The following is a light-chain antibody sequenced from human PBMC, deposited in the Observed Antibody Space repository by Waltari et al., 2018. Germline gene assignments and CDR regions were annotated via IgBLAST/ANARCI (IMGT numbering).Light chain of an antibody. Sequence: AGHYVNCNQQFPGTAPKLLINENINRPSGGPDRSAGSKSGTSASLAITGLQAEDEANYYCQSYDSSLSAWVFGGGTKLTVL. CDR3: QSYDSSLSAWV. CDR1: AGHY. CDR2: ENI. V-gene: IGLV1-40*01. J-gene: IGLJ3*02.